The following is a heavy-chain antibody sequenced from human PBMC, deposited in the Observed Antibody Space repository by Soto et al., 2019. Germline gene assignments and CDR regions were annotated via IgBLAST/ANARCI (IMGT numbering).Heavy chain of an antibody. CDR2: IHYSGST. V-gene: IGHV4-59*11. Sequence: SETLSLTCTVSGGSISGHYWSWIRQSPGKGLEWIGYIHYSGSTNYNPSLKSRVTMSVDTSKNQFSLKLSSVTAADTAVYRCARAGWSVDSWGQGILVTVSS. CDR1: GGSISGHY. J-gene: IGHJ4*02. D-gene: IGHD3-9*01. CDR3: ARAGWSVDS.